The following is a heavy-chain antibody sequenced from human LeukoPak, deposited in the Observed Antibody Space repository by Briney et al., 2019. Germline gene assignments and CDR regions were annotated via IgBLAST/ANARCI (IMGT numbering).Heavy chain of an antibody. CDR2: IFTSGST. V-gene: IGHV4-61*02. J-gene: IGHJ6*03. CDR3: AREGEYCSSTSCYIEPLYYCYYYMDV. CDR1: GDSINSGSYY. D-gene: IGHD2-2*02. Sequence: PSETLSLTCTVSGDSINSGSYYGSWVRQPAGKGLQWIGRIFTSGSTNYNTSHKCQVTISVDTSKNQHSLKLSSVPAADTAVYYCAREGEYCSSTSCYIEPLYYCYYYMDVWGKGTTVTVSS.